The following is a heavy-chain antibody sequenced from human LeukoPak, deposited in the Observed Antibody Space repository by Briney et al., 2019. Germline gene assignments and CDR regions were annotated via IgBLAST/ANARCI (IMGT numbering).Heavy chain of an antibody. Sequence: GASVKVSCKASGYTFTSYAMHWVRQAPGQRLEWMGWINAGNGNTKYSQKFQGRVTITRDTSASTAYMELSSLRSEDTAVYYCARDRIRRITIFGVVTALDYWGQGTLVTASS. CDR1: GYTFTSYA. J-gene: IGHJ4*02. CDR3: ARDRIRRITIFGVVTALDY. D-gene: IGHD3-3*01. V-gene: IGHV1-3*01. CDR2: INAGNGNT.